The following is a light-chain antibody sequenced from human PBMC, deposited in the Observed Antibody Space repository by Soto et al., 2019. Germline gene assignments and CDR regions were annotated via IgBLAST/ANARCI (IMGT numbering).Light chain of an antibody. J-gene: IGKJ4*01. Sequence: DIVMTQSPATLSVSPGERATLSCRASQSVRNNLAWYQQKPGQAPRLLIFGASTRATGTPARFSGSGSGTEFTLTISSLQSEDFAVYYCQHYYSSALTFGGGTKVEIK. CDR1: QSVRNN. CDR2: GAS. V-gene: IGKV3-15*01. CDR3: QHYYSSALT.